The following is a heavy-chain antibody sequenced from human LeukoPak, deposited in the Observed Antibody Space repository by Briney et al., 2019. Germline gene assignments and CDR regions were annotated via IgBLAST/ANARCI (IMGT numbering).Heavy chain of an antibody. CDR1: GFTFSSYA. J-gene: IGHJ4*02. V-gene: IGHV3-33*08. CDR2: IWYDGSNK. CDR3: ARDLYDILTGYSPPGGG. Sequence: PGRSLRLSCAASGFTFSSYAMHWVRQAPGKGLEWVAVIWYDGSNKYYADSVKGRFTISRDNSKNTLYLQMNSLRAEDTAVYYCARDLYDILTGYSPPGGGWGQGTLVTVSS. D-gene: IGHD3-9*01.